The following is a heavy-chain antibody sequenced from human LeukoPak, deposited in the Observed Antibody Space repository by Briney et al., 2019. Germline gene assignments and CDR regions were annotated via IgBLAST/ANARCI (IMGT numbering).Heavy chain of an antibody. V-gene: IGHV3-48*04. D-gene: IGHD3-22*01. CDR1: GFTFSSYA. CDR2: ISSSGSTI. J-gene: IGHJ3*01. Sequence: GGSLRLSCAASGFTFSSYAMSWVRQAPGKGLEWVSYISSSGSTIYYADSVKGRFTISRDNAKNSLYLQMNSLRAEDTAVYYCAREYFYDSSGLGSWGQGTMVTVSS. CDR3: AREYFYDSSGLGS.